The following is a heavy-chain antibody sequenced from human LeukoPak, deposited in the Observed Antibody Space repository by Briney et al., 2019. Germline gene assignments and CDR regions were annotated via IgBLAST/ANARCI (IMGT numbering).Heavy chain of an antibody. D-gene: IGHD1-1*01. Sequence: ASVKVSCKASGYTFSSYYMHWVRQAPGQGLEWMGIINLSGGSTTYAQKFQGRVTMTRDTSTSTVYMELSSLRSEDTGVYYCARDGSFYFDYWGQGTLVTVSS. CDR2: INLSGGST. CDR3: ARDGSFYFDY. V-gene: IGHV1-46*01. CDR1: GYTFSSYY. J-gene: IGHJ4*02.